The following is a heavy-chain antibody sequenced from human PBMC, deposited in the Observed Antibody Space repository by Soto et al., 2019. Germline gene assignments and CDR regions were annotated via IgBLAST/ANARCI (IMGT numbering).Heavy chain of an antibody. CDR1: GFTFSSYA. CDR3: ARECTVEAPSNFCYYYYGMDV. J-gene: IGHJ6*02. V-gene: IGHV3-30-3*01. CDR2: ISYDGSNK. Sequence: GGSLRLSCAASGFTFSSYAMHWVRQAPGKGLEWVAVISYDGSNKYYADSVKGRFTISRDNSKNTLYLQMNGLRAEDTAVFYCARECTVEAPSNFCYYYYGMDVWGQGTTVTVSS. D-gene: IGHD3-3*01.